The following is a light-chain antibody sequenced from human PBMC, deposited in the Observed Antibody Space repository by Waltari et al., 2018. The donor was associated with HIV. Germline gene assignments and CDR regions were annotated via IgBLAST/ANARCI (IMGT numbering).Light chain of an antibody. CDR1: QSVNRY. CDR3: QQCNSWPRT. J-gene: IGKJ1*01. V-gene: IGKV3-11*01. Sequence: EIVLTQSPATLSLSPGDRATLSCRASQSVNRYLAWYQQKPGQAPRLLIYDASSRATGIPARFSGSGSGTDFTLTISSLEPEDFAVYYCQQCNSWPRTFGQGTRVEGK. CDR2: DAS.